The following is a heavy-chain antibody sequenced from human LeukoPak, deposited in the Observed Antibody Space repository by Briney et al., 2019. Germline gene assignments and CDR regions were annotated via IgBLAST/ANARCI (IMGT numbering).Heavy chain of an antibody. CDR3: VREGYYHSGSLPTFYFDY. CDR1: GFDFHNYV. CDR2: ISYDIGVK. J-gene: IGHJ4*02. D-gene: IGHD3-10*01. V-gene: IGHV3-30-3*01. Sequence: GGSLRLSCAASGFDFHNYVIHWVRQAPGKGLEWVAVISYDIGVKYHADSVKGRFTISRDSSSKTVYLQMNSLRTEDTAVYYCVREGYYHSGSLPTFYFDYWGQGTLVTVSS.